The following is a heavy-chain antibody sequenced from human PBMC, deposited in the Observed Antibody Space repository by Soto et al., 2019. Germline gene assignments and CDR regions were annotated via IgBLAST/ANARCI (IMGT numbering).Heavy chain of an antibody. CDR2: IRDKANSYAT. CDR3: TRLYCGGDCDFDS. V-gene: IGHV3-73*01. D-gene: IGHD2-21*02. Sequence: GGAPELSCAAYGFTFNGSALVWVRQASGKGLEWVGRIRDKANSYATAYTASVKGRFTISRDDSKNTAYLQMNSLKTEDTAVYYCTRLYCGGDCDFDSWGQGT. J-gene: IGHJ4*02. CDR1: GFTFNGSA.